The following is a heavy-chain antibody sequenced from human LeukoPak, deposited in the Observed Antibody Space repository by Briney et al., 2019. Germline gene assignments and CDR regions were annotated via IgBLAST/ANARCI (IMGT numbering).Heavy chain of an antibody. J-gene: IGHJ4*02. Sequence: ASVKVSCKASGYTFTSYGISWVRQAPGQGLEWMGWISAYNGNTNYAQKLQGRVTMTTDTSTSTAYMELRSLRSDDTAVYYCARDLSPSSTSLEGDYWGQGTLVTVSS. V-gene: IGHV1-18*01. CDR1: GYTFTSYG. CDR2: ISAYNGNT. CDR3: ARDLSPSSTSLEGDY. D-gene: IGHD2-2*01.